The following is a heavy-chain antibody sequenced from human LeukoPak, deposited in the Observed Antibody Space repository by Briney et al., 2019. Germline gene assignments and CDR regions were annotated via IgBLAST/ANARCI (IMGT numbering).Heavy chain of an antibody. CDR1: GGSISSYY. Sequence: SETLSLTCTVSGGSISSYYWSWIRQPPGKGLEWIGYIYYSGSTNYNPSLKSRVTISVDTSKNQFSLKLSSVTAADTAVYYCATEMAAIGSTSDYWGQGTLVTVSS. CDR2: IYYSGST. CDR3: ATEMAAIGSTSDY. J-gene: IGHJ4*02. D-gene: IGHD5-24*01. V-gene: IGHV4-59*01.